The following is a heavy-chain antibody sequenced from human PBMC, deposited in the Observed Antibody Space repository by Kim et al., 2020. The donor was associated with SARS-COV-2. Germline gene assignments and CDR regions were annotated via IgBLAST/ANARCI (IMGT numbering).Heavy chain of an antibody. Sequence: SVKVSCKASGGTFSSYTISWVRQAPGQGLEWMGRIIPILGIANYAQKFQGRVTITADKSTSTAYMELSSLRSEDTAVYYCASSLEGYCSSTSCYNGPGRYYYGMDVWGQGTTVTVSS. D-gene: IGHD2-2*02. J-gene: IGHJ6*02. CDR2: IIPILGIA. V-gene: IGHV1-69*02. CDR3: ASSLEGYCSSTSCYNGPGRYYYGMDV. CDR1: GGTFSSYT.